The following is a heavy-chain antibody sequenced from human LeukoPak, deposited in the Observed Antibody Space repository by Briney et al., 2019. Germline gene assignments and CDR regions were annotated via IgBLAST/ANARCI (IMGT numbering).Heavy chain of an antibody. CDR3: ARSQEMATMFVDY. D-gene: IGHD5-24*01. CDR2: IYYSGST. J-gene: IGHJ4*02. CDR1: GGSISSGDYY. Sequence: PSQTLSLTCTVSGGSISSGDYYWSWIRQPPGKGLEWIGYIYYSGSTYYNPSLKSRVTISVDTSKNQFSLKLSSVTAADTAVYYCARSQEMATMFVDYWGQGTLVIVSS. V-gene: IGHV4-30-4*08.